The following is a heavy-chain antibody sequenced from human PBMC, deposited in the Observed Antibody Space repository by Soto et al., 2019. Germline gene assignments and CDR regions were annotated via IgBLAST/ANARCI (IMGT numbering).Heavy chain of an antibody. CDR2: ISYDGSNK. CDR3: ARDPRGYDSSGYYSY. CDR1: GFTFSSYA. D-gene: IGHD3-22*01. Sequence: QVQLVESGGGVVQPGRSLRLSCAASGFTFSSYAMHWVRQAPGKGLEWVAVISYDGSNKYYADSVKGRFTISRDNSKNTLYLQMNSLRAEDTAVYYCARDPRGYDSSGYYSYWGQGTLVTVSS. J-gene: IGHJ4*02. V-gene: IGHV3-30-3*01.